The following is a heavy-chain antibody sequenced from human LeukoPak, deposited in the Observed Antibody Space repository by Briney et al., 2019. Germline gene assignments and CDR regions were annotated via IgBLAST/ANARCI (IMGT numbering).Heavy chain of an antibody. J-gene: IGHJ4*02. CDR2: ITGSGDAT. CDR1: GFTFNNYA. CDR3: ARDEGYSYGD. V-gene: IGHV3-23*01. Sequence: GESLRLSCAASGFTFNNYAMAWVRQAPGKGLEWVSSITGSGDATYYADSVKGRFTISRDNSKNTLYLQMNSLRAEDTAVYYCARDEGYSYGDWGQGTLVTVSS. D-gene: IGHD5-18*01.